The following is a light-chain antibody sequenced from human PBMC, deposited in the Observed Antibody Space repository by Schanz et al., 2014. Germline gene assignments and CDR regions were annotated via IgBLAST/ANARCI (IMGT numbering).Light chain of an antibody. Sequence: QSVLTQPPSVSGAPGQRVTISCTGSSSNIGAGYDVHWYQQLPGTAPKLLIYSNSNRPSGVPDRFSGSKSGTSASLAITGLQAEDEADYYCQSSDSRLGGPEFGGGTKLTVL. CDR3: QSSDSRLGGPE. CDR2: SNS. V-gene: IGLV1-40*01. J-gene: IGLJ3*02. CDR1: SSNIGAGYD.